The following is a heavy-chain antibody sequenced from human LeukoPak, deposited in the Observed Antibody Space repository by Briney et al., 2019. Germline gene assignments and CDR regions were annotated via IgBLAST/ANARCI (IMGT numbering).Heavy chain of an antibody. CDR1: GGSFSGYY. Sequence: SETLSLTCAVYGGSFSGYYWSWIRQPPGKGLEWIGEINHSGSTNYNPSLKSRVTISVDTSKNQFSLKLSSVTAADTAVYYCARGTPGVGYWGQGTLVTVSS. D-gene: IGHD2-15*01. CDR3: ARGTPGVGY. CDR2: INHSGST. V-gene: IGHV4-34*01. J-gene: IGHJ4*02.